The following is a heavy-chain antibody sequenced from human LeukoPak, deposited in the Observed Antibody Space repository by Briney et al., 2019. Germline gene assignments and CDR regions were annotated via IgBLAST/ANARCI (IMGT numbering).Heavy chain of an antibody. D-gene: IGHD6-19*01. Sequence: SQTLSLTCAISGDSVSSNSAAWNWIRQSPSRGLEWLGRTYYRSKWYNDYAVSVKSRITINPDTSKNQFSLQLNSVTPEDTAVYYCARENSSGWLLYYYYGMDVWGQGTTVTVSS. V-gene: IGHV6-1*01. CDR3: ARENSSGWLLYYYYGMDV. CDR2: TYYRSKWYN. J-gene: IGHJ6*02. CDR1: GDSVSSNSAA.